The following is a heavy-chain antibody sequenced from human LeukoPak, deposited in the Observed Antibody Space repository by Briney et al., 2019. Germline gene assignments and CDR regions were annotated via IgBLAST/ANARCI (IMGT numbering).Heavy chain of an antibody. CDR2: ISYDGSNK. J-gene: IGHJ3*02. D-gene: IGHD6-19*01. CDR3: AKGYSSGWYFAFDI. V-gene: IGHV3-30*18. Sequence: PGRSLRLSCAASGFTFSSYGMHWVRQAPGKGLEWVAGISYDGSNKYYADSVKGRFTISRDNSKNTLYLQMNSLRAEDTAVYYCAKGYSSGWYFAFDIWGQGTMVTVSS. CDR1: GFTFSSYG.